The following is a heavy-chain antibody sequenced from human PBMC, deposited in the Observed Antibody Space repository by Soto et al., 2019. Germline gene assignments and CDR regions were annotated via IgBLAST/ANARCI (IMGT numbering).Heavy chain of an antibody. CDR1: GGSISGYY. CDR2: IYNSGST. CDR3: ARENGYCTNGVCPAPFDY. J-gene: IGHJ4*02. V-gene: IGHV4-59*01. Sequence: SETLSLTCTVSGGSISGYYWSWLRQPLGKGLEWIGYIYNSGSTNYNPSLKSRVTISVDTSKNQFSLKLSSVTAADTAVYYCARENGYCTNGVCPAPFDYRGQGSLVTVSS. D-gene: IGHD2-8*01.